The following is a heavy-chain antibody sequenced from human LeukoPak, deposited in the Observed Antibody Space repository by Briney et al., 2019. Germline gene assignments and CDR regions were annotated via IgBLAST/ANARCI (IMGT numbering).Heavy chain of an antibody. J-gene: IGHJ3*02. Sequence: SETLSLTCSVSGASISSYFCTWILQSPGNGLEWIGYISNIGSTNYNPSLKSRVTISGDTSKNQFSLKLSSVTAADTAVYYCTRDRSALDTWGQGTMVTVSS. CDR2: ISNIGST. V-gene: IGHV4-59*01. CDR1: GASISSYF. CDR3: TRDRSALDT.